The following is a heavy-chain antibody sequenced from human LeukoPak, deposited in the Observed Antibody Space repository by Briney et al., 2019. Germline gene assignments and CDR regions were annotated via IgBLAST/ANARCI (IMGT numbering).Heavy chain of an antibody. Sequence: SETLSLTCTVSGGSISSYFWSWIRQPPGKGLEWIGYVYFSGSTNYNPSLKSRVTISVDTSKNQFSLKLNSETAADTAVYYCARLHPNYYDASRGNYYYGMDVWGQGTTVAVSS. CDR2: VYFSGST. D-gene: IGHD3-22*01. J-gene: IGHJ6*02. CDR3: ARLHPNYYDASRGNYYYGMDV. V-gene: IGHV4-59*08. CDR1: GGSISSYF.